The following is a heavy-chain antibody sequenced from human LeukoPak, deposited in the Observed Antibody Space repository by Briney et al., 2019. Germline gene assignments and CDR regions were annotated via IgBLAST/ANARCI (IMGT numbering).Heavy chain of an antibody. Sequence: PSETLSLTCTVSGGSISSYYWSWIRQPPGKGLEWIGYIYYSGSTNYNPSLKSRVTISVDTSKNQFSLKLSSVTAADTAVYYCARGPMSTFGGVIVPLHFDYWGQGTLVTVSS. CDR1: GGSISSYY. J-gene: IGHJ4*02. D-gene: IGHD3-16*02. CDR2: IYYSGST. CDR3: ARGPMSTFGGVIVPLHFDY. V-gene: IGHV4-59*01.